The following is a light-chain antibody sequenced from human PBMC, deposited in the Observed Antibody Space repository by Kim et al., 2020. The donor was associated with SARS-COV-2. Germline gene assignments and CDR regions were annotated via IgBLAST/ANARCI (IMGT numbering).Light chain of an antibody. CDR2: QAS. CDR3: QHYTRFPYT. J-gene: IGKJ2*01. Sequence: EIQMTQSPSTLSASVGDRVTITCRASQIIDTYLAWYQQKPGKAPNLLIYQASSLQIGVPSRFSGSGSGAEFTLTISNLQPDDFATYYCQHYTRFPYTFGQGTKLEI. V-gene: IGKV1-5*03. CDR1: QIIDTY.